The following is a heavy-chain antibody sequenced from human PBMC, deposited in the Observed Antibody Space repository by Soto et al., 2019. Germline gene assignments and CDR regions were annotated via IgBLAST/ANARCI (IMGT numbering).Heavy chain of an antibody. CDR2: IYYSGST. V-gene: IGHV4-59*01. J-gene: IGHJ4*02. CDR3: ARGGNYDILTGYYPFDY. D-gene: IGHD3-9*01. CDR1: GGSISSYY. Sequence: SETLSLTCTVSGGSISSYYWSWIRQPTGKGLEWIGRIYYSGSTNYNPSLKSRVTISVDTSKNQFSLKLSSVTAADTAVYYCARGGNYDILTGYYPFDYWGQGTLVTVSS.